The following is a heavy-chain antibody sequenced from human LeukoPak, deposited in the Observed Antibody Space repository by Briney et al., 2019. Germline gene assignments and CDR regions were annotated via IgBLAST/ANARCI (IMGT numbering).Heavy chain of an antibody. CDR2: IKSKTDGGTT. CDR3: TVTYYDFWSGYYTENH. D-gene: IGHD3-3*01. J-gene: IGHJ4*02. V-gene: IGHV3-15*01. Sequence: GGSLRLSCAASGFTFSNAWMSWVRQAPGKGLEWVGRIKSKTDGGTTDYAAPVKGRFTISRDDSKNTLYLQMNSLKTEDTAVYYCTVTYYDFWSGYYTENHWGQGTQVTVSS. CDR1: GFTFSNAW.